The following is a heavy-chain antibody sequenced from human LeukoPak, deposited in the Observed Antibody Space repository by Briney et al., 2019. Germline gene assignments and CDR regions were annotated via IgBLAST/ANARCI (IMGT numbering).Heavy chain of an antibody. CDR1: GYTFTTYA. V-gene: IGHV7-4-1*02. D-gene: IGHD3-10*01. J-gene: IGHJ5*02. CDR3: ARTYYYGSGSYKIDP. CDR2: INTDTGNP. Sequence: ASVKVSCKASGYTFTTYAMNWVRQAPGQGLEWMGWINTDTGNPTYAQGFTGRFVFSLDTSVSTAYPQISSLKAEDTAVYFCARTYYYGSGSYKIDPWGQGTLVTVSS.